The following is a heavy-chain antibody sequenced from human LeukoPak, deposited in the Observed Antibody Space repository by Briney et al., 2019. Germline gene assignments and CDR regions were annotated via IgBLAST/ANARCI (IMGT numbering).Heavy chain of an antibody. J-gene: IGHJ4*02. D-gene: IGHD2-2*01. CDR2: VSGDGSKT. Sequence: PGGSLRLSCAASGFTFSDYYMHWGRQTPGKGVVWVSRVSGDGSKTDYADSVKGRFTISRDNARNTLYLQMNSLRDEDTAVYYCARVRFCNSAGCYSFFDFWGQGTLVTVSS. V-gene: IGHV3-74*01. CDR1: GFTFSDYY. CDR3: ARVRFCNSAGCYSFFDF.